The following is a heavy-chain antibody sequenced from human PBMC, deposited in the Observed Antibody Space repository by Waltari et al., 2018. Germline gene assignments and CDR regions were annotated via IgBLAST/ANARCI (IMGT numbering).Heavy chain of an antibody. J-gene: IGHJ3*02. V-gene: IGHV4-61*02. CDR1: GGSISSGSYY. D-gene: IGHD2-15*01. CDR3: ARDSGGSDDAFDI. CDR2: IYTSGST. Sequence: QVQLQESGPGLVKPSQTLSLTCTVSGGSISSGSYYWRWIRQPAGKGLEWIGRIYTSGSTNYNPSLKSRVTIAVDTSKNQFSLKLSSVTAADTAVYYCARDSGGSDDAFDIWGQGTMVTVSS.